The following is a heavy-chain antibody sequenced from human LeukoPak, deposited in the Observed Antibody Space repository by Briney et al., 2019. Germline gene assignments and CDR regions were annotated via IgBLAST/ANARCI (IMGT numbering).Heavy chain of an antibody. D-gene: IGHD3-10*01. J-gene: IGHJ4*02. CDR3: ARQGSGTPFDY. Sequence: SETLSLTCTVSGYSISSGYYWGWIRQPPGKGLEWIGSIYHSGSTYYNPSLKSRVTISVDTSKNQFSLKLSSVTAADTAVYYCARQGSGTPFDYWGQGTLVTVSS. CDR1: GYSISSGYY. CDR2: IYHSGST. V-gene: IGHV4-38-2*02.